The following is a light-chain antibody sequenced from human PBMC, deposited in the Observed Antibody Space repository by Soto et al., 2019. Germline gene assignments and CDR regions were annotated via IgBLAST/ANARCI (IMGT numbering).Light chain of an antibody. CDR2: DAS. J-gene: IGKJ2*01. Sequence: DIQMTQSPSTVSASVGDGVTITCRASQSIRTWLAWYQQKPGNPPKLLIYDASTLESGVSSGFSGSGSGTEFTLTISSLQPDDFATYYCQQYNSYPYTFAQGTKLEIK. CDR1: QSIRTW. V-gene: IGKV1-5*01. CDR3: QQYNSYPYT.